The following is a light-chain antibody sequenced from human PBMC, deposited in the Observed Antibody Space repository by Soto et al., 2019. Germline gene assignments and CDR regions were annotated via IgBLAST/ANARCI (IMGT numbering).Light chain of an antibody. CDR3: QNRFNWPWT. Sequence: EVVLTQSPATLSLSPGDRATLSCRASQSVIRYLAWYQQRPGQAHRLLSYDDSYRAPGIPDRFSGSGSGTDLTLTISRLEPEDFAVYYCQNRFNWPWTFGQGTKVDIK. J-gene: IGKJ1*01. CDR1: QSVIRY. V-gene: IGKV3-11*01. CDR2: DDS.